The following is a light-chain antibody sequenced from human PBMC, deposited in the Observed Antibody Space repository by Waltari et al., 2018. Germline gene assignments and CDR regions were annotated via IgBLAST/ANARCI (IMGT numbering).Light chain of an antibody. J-gene: IGLJ1*01. Sequence: QSALTPPASMSGSPGQSITISCAGTSSAVGDYNYVSWYQQHPGKAPKLMIFDVSNRPSGVSNRFSGSKSGHTASLTISGLQAEDEADYYCSSYTSGTTLGVFGTGTKVTVL. CDR2: DVS. CDR3: SSYTSGTTLGV. CDR1: SSAVGDYNY. V-gene: IGLV2-14*03.